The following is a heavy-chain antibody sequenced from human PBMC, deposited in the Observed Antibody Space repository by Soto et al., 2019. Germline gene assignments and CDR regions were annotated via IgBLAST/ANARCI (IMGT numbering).Heavy chain of an antibody. D-gene: IGHD2-2*01. CDR2: INPNSGGT. J-gene: IGHJ6*02. CDR1: GYTFTGYY. Sequence: ASVKVSCKASGYTFTGYYMHWVRQAPGQGLEWMGWINPNSGGTNYAQKFQGRVTMTRDTCISTAYMELSRLRSDDTAVYYCARALQYCSSTSCSYYYYYYGMDVWGQGPTVTVSS. V-gene: IGHV1-2*02. CDR3: ARALQYCSSTSCSYYYYYYGMDV.